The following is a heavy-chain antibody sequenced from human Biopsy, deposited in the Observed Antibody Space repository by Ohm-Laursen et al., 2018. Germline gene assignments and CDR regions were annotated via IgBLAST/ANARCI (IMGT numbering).Heavy chain of an antibody. V-gene: IGHV4-59*08. CDR2: IDYSGST. D-gene: IGHD2-2*01. Sequence: TLSLTCTVSGGSFTYYYWSWIRQPPGEGLEWIAYIDYSGSTNCDPSLKSRVNISIDTSKNQFSLRLSAVTAADTAVYYCARRRCSSTSCVDWYFDLWGQGTVVTVSS. J-gene: IGHJ2*01. CDR3: ARRRCSSTSCVDWYFDL. CDR1: GGSFTYYY.